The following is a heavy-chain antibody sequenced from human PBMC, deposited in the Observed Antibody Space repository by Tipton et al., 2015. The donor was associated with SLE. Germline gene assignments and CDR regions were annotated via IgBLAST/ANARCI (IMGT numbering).Heavy chain of an antibody. CDR3: AGAWQGYCSGGTCYVLDY. D-gene: IGHD2-15*01. Sequence: TLSLTCTVSGGSISSHYWSWIRQPPGKGLEWIGDFSYSESTNYNPSLKSRVTISVDTSKNQFSLKLRSVTAADTAVYYCAGAWQGYCSGGTCYVLDYWGQGTLVTVSS. CDR2: FSYSEST. J-gene: IGHJ4*02. V-gene: IGHV4-59*11. CDR1: GGSISSHY.